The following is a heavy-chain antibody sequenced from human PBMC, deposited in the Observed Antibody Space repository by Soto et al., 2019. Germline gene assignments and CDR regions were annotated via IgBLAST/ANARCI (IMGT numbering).Heavy chain of an antibody. D-gene: IGHD2-2*01. CDR2: VSPAGSIT. Sequence: GGSLRLSCSASGFTFSSTSMHWVRQAPGKGLEWVSVVSPAGSITVYADSVRGRFTISRDNVQNDLFLQMNNLRPDDSGIYYCATDPIPGAPDYLDNWGQGTLVTVSS. J-gene: IGHJ4*02. CDR3: ATDPIPGAPDYLDN. V-gene: IGHV3-30-3*01. CDR1: GFTFSSTS.